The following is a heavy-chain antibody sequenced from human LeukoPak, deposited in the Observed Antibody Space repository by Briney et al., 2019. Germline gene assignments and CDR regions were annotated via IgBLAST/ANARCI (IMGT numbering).Heavy chain of an antibody. V-gene: IGHV4-39*01. J-gene: IGHJ4*02. D-gene: IGHD2-15*01. CDR3: ARLRRLFCSGGSCYSGWDFDY. CDR1: GGSISSSSYY. CDR2: IYYSGST. Sequence: RTSETLSLTCTVSGGSISSSSYYWGWIRQPPGKGLEWIGSIYYSGSTYYNPSLKSRVTISVDTSKNQFSLKLSSVTAADTAVYYCARLRRLFCSGGSCYSGWDFDYWGQGTLVTDSS.